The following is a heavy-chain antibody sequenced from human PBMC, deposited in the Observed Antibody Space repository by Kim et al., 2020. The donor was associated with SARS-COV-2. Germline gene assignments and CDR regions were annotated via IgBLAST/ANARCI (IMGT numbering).Heavy chain of an antibody. Sequence: SETLSLTCTVSGGSVSSGSYYWSWIRQPPGKGLEWIGYIYYSGSTNYNPSLKSRVTISVDTSKNQFSLKLSSVTAADTAMYYCASSTCGYSYGLWGMVLNYYFDYWGQGTLVTVSS. D-gene: IGHD5-18*01. V-gene: IGHV4-61*01. CDR3: ASSTCGYSYGLWGMVLNYYFDY. J-gene: IGHJ4*02. CDR2: IYYSGST. CDR1: GGSVSSGSYY.